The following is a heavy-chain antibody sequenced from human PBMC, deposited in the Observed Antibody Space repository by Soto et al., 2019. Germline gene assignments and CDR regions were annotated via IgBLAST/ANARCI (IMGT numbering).Heavy chain of an antibody. Sequence: QLQLQESGPGLVKPSETLSLTCTVSGGSISSSSYYWGWIRQPPGKGLEWIGSIYYSGSTYYNPSLKSRVTISVDTSKNQFSLKLSSVTAADTAVYYCAISGSSSWYGYWGQGTLVTVSS. CDR3: AISGSSSWYGY. J-gene: IGHJ4*02. V-gene: IGHV4-39*01. CDR1: GGSISSSSYY. D-gene: IGHD6-13*01. CDR2: IYYSGST.